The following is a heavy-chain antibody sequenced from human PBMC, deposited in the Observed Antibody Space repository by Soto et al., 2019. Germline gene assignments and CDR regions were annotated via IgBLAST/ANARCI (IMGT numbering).Heavy chain of an antibody. J-gene: IGHJ4*02. CDR2: IYWNDDK. Sequence: GPTLVNPTQTLTLTCTFSGFSLSTSGVGVGWIRQPPGKALEWLALIYWNDDKRYSPSLKSRLTITKDTSKNQVVLTMTNMDPVDTATYYCAHRQYCGGDCYASFDYWGQGTLVTVS. CDR3: AHRQYCGGDCYASFDY. D-gene: IGHD2-21*02. CDR1: GFSLSTSGVG. V-gene: IGHV2-5*01.